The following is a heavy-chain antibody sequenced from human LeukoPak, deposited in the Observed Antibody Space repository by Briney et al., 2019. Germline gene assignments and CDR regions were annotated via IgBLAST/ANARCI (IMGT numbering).Heavy chain of an antibody. CDR1: GYSISSGYY. CDR3: ARPRREGRAFDI. V-gene: IGHV4-38-2*02. Sequence: SETLSLTCTVSGYSISSGYYWGWIRQPPGKGLEWIGSIYHSGSTYYNPSLKSRVTISVDTSKNQFSLKLSSVTAADTAVYYCARPRREGRAFDIWGQGTMVTVSS. J-gene: IGHJ3*02. CDR2: IYHSGST. D-gene: IGHD5-24*01.